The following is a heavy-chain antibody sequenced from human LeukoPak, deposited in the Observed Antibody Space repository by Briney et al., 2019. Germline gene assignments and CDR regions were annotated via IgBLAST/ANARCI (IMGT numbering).Heavy chain of an antibody. D-gene: IGHD2/OR15-2a*01. CDR2: INHSGST. CDR3: ASLSMAHLYYYYHIDV. Sequence: SETLSLTCAVYGGSFSGYYWSWIRQPPGKGLEWIGEINHSGSTNYNPSLKSRVTISVDTSKNQFSLKLSSVTAADTAVYYCASLSMAHLYYYYHIDVWGKGTTVTVSS. J-gene: IGHJ6*03. CDR1: GGSFSGYY. V-gene: IGHV4-34*01.